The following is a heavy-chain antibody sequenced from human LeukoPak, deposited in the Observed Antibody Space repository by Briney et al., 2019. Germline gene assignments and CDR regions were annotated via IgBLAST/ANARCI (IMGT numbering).Heavy chain of an antibody. D-gene: IGHD3-22*01. CDR1: GYTFTNYG. V-gene: IGHV1-18*01. J-gene: IGHJ4*02. CDR2: ISAYNGNT. CDR3: ARGLFSAYYYDSSGPGYSLDY. Sequence: ASVKVSCKASGYTFTNYGISWVRQAPGQGLEWMGWISAYNGNTNYAQKLQGRVTMTTDTSTSTAYMELRSLRSDDTAVYYCARGLFSAYYYDSSGPGYSLDYWGQGTLVTVSS.